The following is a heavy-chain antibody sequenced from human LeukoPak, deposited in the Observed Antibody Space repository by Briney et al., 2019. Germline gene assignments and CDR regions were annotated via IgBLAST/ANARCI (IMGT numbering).Heavy chain of an antibody. CDR2: INTNTGNP. V-gene: IGHV7-4-1*02. J-gene: IGHJ5*02. CDR3: ARDLSCSGGSCYYWFDP. Sequence: ASVKVSCKASGYTFTSYAMNWVRQAPGQGLEWMGWINTNTGNPTYAQGFTGRFVFSLDTSVSTAYLQISSLKAEDTAVYYCARDLSCSGGSCYYWFDPWGQGTLVTVSS. D-gene: IGHD2-15*01. CDR1: GYTFTSYA.